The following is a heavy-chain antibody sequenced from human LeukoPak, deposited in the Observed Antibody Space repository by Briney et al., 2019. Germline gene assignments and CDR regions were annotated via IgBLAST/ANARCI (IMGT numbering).Heavy chain of an antibody. CDR2: ISGSGGST. J-gene: IGHJ4*02. CDR3: TPHGRGDYAPLGGVDY. D-gene: IGHD4-17*01. CDR1: GFTFSSYE. V-gene: IGHV3-23*01. Sequence: GSLRLSCAASGFTFSSYEMHWVRQAPGKGLEWVSAISGSGGSTYYADSVKGRFTISRDNSKNTLYLQMNSLKTEDTAVYYCTPHGRGDYAPLGGVDYWGQGTLVTVSS.